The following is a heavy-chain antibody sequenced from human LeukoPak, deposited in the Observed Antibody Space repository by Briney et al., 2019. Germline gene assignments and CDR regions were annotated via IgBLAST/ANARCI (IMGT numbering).Heavy chain of an antibody. V-gene: IGHV3-73*01. Sequence: GGSLRLSCAASGFTFSGSAMHWVRQASGKGLEWVGRIRSKANSYATAYAASVKGRFTISRDDSKNTAYLQMNSLKTEDTAVYYCTNLGIAVAGNYYYYMDVWGKGTTVTISS. CDR3: TNLGIAVAGNYYYYMDV. CDR1: GFTFSGSA. J-gene: IGHJ6*03. D-gene: IGHD6-19*01. CDR2: IRSKANSYAT.